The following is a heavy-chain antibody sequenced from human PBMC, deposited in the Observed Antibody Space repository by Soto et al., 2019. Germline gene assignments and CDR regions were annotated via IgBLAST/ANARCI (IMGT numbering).Heavy chain of an antibody. CDR2: INAGNGNT. Sequence: ASVKVSCKASGYTFTSYAMHWVRQAPGQRLEWMGWINAGNGNTKYSQKLQGRVTMTTDTSTSTAYMELRSLRSDDTAVYYCARSGFPLYYGSGSYYNPKGYYYYGMDVWGQGTTVTVSS. CDR3: ARSGFPLYYGSGSYYNPKGYYYYGMDV. J-gene: IGHJ6*02. V-gene: IGHV1-3*01. D-gene: IGHD3-10*01. CDR1: GYTFTSYA.